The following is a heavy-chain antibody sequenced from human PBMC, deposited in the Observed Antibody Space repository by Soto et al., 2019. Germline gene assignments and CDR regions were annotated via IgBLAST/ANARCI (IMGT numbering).Heavy chain of an antibody. CDR3: ARDVTAMEALYYYDT. CDR2: ILPFLGST. V-gene: IGHV1-69*08. J-gene: IGHJ4*02. D-gene: IGHD5-18*01. CDR1: GGTLNTYT. Sequence: QLQLVQSGAAVKKPGSSVKVSCKASGGTLNTYTISWVRQAPGQGLEWMGSILPFLGSTNYAKKVQGRVTITADQSTSTMELSSLRSEDTAVYFCARDVTAMEALYYYDTWGQGSLVTVSS.